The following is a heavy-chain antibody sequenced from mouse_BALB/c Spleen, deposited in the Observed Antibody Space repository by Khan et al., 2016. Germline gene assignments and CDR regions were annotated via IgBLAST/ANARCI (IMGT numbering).Heavy chain of an antibody. D-gene: IGHD1-1*02. J-gene: IGHJ3*01. Sequence: EVKLEASGPGLVKPSQSLSLTCTVTGYSITSDYAWNWIRQFPGNKLEWMGYISYSGSTSYNPSLKSRISITRDTSKNQFFLQLNSVTTEDTATLYCASNYGSAWFPYWGQGTLVTVSA. CDR3: ASNYGSAWFPY. V-gene: IGHV3-2*02. CDR2: ISYSGST. CDR1: GYSITSDYA.